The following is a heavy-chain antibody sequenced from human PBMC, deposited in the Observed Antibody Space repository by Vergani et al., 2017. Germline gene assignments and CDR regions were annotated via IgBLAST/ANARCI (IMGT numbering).Heavy chain of an antibody. CDR2: ISWNSGAV. J-gene: IGHJ3*01. D-gene: IGHD5-12*01. V-gene: IGHV3-9*01. CDR3: TKGSVYYHDSAGHGYDPYTGFDL. CDR1: GITFWKFG. Sequence: EVQLLESGGDLVQPGGSLRLSCEASGITFWKFGMHWVRQGPGKGLEWVSGISWNSGAVDYADSVRGRFPISRDNAKNSLFLEMNSLRFEDTAVYFCTKGSVYYHDSAGHGYDPYTGFDLWGQGTLVTVSS.